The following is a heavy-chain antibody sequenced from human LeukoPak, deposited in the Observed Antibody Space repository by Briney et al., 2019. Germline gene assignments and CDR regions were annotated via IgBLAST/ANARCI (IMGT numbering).Heavy chain of an antibody. J-gene: IGHJ4*02. D-gene: IGHD1-14*01. V-gene: IGHV4-61*08. Sequence: SETLSLTCSVPGGSVSSGGYYWSWIRQPPGKGLEWLGYINYRGSNNYNPSLKSRVTISVDTSKNQVSLKLGSVTAADTAVYYCARTATGGGYWGQGILVTVSS. CDR1: GGSVSSGGYY. CDR3: ARTATGGGY. CDR2: INYRGSN.